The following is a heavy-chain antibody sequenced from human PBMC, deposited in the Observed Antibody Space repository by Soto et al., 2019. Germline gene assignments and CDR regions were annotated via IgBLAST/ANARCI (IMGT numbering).Heavy chain of an antibody. Sequence: GGSLSLSCAASGFTFSSYAMSWVRQAPGKGLEWVSAISGSGGSTYYADSVKGRFTISRDNSKNTLYLQMNSLRAEDTAVYYCAKDPLSTVTIYYFDYWGQGTLVTVSS. V-gene: IGHV3-23*01. J-gene: IGHJ4*02. D-gene: IGHD4-17*01. CDR2: ISGSGGST. CDR3: AKDPLSTVTIYYFDY. CDR1: GFTFSSYA.